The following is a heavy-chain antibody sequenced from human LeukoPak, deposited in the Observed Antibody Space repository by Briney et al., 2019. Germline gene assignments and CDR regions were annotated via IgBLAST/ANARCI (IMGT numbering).Heavy chain of an antibody. D-gene: IGHD3-22*01. J-gene: IGHJ4*02. Sequence: SVKVSCKASGFTFTSSAMQWVRQARGQRLEWIGWIVVGCGNTNYAQKFQERVTITRDMSTSTAYMELSSLRSEDTAVYYCAAVISSYYYDSSGSYYFDYWGXGTXVTVSS. V-gene: IGHV1-58*02. CDR1: GFTFTSSA. CDR3: AAVISSYYYDSSGSYYFDY. CDR2: IVVGCGNT.